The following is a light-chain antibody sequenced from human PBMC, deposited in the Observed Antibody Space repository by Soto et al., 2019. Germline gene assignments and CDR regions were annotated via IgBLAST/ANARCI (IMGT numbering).Light chain of an antibody. J-gene: IGKJ1*01. CDR1: QSVSSSY. CDR3: QQYGSSPRT. Sequence: EIVLTQSPGTLSLSPGERATLSCRASQSVSSSYLAWYQQKPGQAPRLLISGASSRATGIPDRFSGSGSGTGFNLTISRLEPEDFAVYYCQQYGSSPRTFGQGSKVEIK. CDR2: GAS. V-gene: IGKV3-20*01.